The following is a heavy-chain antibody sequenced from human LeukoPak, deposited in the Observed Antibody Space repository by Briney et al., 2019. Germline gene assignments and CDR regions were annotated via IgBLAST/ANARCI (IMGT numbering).Heavy chain of an antibody. CDR3: AKDVSLHFNSTSGFDS. D-gene: IGHD2-15*01. V-gene: IGHV3-23*01. CDR1: GFTFRNYA. Sequence: GGSLRLSCTASGFTFRNYAMSWVRQAPGKGLQWVSGISGSGGSTYYADSLKGRSTISRDNSKNTLYLQMNSLRVEDSAIYYCAKDVSLHFNSTSGFDSWGQGTLVTASS. CDR2: ISGSGGST. J-gene: IGHJ4*02.